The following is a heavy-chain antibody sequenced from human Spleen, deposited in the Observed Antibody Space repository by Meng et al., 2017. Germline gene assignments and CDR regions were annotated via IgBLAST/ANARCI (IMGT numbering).Heavy chain of an antibody. J-gene: IGHJ4*02. V-gene: IGHV4-34*01. CDR3: ARGIFRVDY. D-gene: IGHD3-10*01. CDR1: GGSFSVYY. Sequence: SETPSLTCAVYGGSFSVYYWSWIRQPPGKGLERIGEINHSGSTNYNPSLKSRVTISIDTSKNQFSLKLSSVTAADTAVYYCARGIFRVDYWGQGTLGNVSS. CDR2: INHSGST.